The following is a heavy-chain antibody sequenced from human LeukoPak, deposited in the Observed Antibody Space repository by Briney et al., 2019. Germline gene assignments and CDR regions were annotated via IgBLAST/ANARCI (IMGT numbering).Heavy chain of an antibody. J-gene: IGHJ5*02. D-gene: IGHD1-1*01. Sequence: VKVSCKASGYTFTGYYMHWVRQAPGQGLEWMGWINPNSGGTNYAQKFQGRVTMTRDTSISTAYMELSRLRSDDTAVYYCAREVQLEALRVGWFDPWGQGTLVTVSS. CDR3: AREVQLEALRVGWFDP. CDR2: INPNSGGT. V-gene: IGHV1-2*02. CDR1: GYTFTGYY.